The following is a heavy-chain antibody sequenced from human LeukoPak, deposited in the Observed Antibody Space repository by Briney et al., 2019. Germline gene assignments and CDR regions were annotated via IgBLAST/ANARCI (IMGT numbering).Heavy chain of an antibody. V-gene: IGHV1-46*01. Sequence: ASVKVSCKASGYTFSSYYVHWVRQAPGQGLEWMGIINTSGGSSTYAQKFQGRVTMTSDTSTSTVYMELSSLRSEDTAMYYCARDPTVITSSRITIFGVAKSPHNWFDPWGQGTLVIVSS. CDR2: INTSGGSS. CDR3: ARDPTVITSSRITIFGVAKSPHNWFDP. D-gene: IGHD3-3*01. CDR1: GYTFSSYY. J-gene: IGHJ5*02.